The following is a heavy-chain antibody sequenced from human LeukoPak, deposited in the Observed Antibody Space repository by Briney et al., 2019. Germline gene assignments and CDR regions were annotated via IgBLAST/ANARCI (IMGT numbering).Heavy chain of an antibody. CDR1: GYTFTGYY. V-gene: IGHV1-2*02. Sequence: ASVKVSCKASGYTFTGYYMHWVRQAPGQGLEWMGWINPNSGGTNYAQKFQGRVTMTRDTSISTAYMELSRLRSDDTAVYYCARDSYYYDSSGQYNWFDPWGQGALVTVSS. CDR3: ARDSYYYDSSGQYNWFDP. D-gene: IGHD3-22*01. J-gene: IGHJ5*02. CDR2: INPNSGGT.